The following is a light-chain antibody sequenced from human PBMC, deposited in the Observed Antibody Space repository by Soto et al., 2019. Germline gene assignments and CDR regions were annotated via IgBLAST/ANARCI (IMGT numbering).Light chain of an antibody. Sequence: QSALTQPRSVSVSPGQSVTVCCIGTSSDVGDYNSVSWYQQRPGKAPKLMIYDVSKRPSGVPDRFSGSKSGNTASLTISGLQAEDEADYYCCSYVGGYCYVVGIGTKVNVL. J-gene: IGLJ1*01. CDR1: SSDVGDYNS. CDR3: CSYVGGYCYV. CDR2: DVS. V-gene: IGLV2-11*01.